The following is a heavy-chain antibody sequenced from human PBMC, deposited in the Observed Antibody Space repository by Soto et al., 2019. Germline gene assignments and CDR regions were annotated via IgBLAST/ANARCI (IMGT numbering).Heavy chain of an antibody. Sequence: EVQLVESGGGLVQPGGSLRLSCADSGFTFSSYWMSWVRQSPVKGLEWVGNIKQDGSEKNYVDSVKGRFTISRDRAKNALYLQMSGLRVEDTAGYYCARIASAGRGWDVWGQGTTVVVSS. CDR2: IKQDGSEK. J-gene: IGHJ6*02. V-gene: IGHV3-7*01. CDR1: GFTFSSYW. D-gene: IGHD6-13*01. CDR3: ARIASAGRGWDV.